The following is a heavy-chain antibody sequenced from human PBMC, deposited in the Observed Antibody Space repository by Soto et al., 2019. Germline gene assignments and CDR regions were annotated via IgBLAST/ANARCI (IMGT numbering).Heavy chain of an antibody. D-gene: IGHD3-9*01. J-gene: IGHJ6*02. CDR2: IYYSEST. V-gene: IGHV4-31*03. CDR3: ARDRSDYDIFTGYYSPPTSHGMDV. CDR1: GGSISSGGYY. Sequence: SETLSLTCTVSGGSISSGGYYWSWIRQHPGKGLEWIGYIYYSESTYYNPSLKSRVTISVDTSKDQFSLKLSSVTAADTAVYYCARDRSDYDIFTGYYSPPTSHGMDVWGQGTTVTVSS.